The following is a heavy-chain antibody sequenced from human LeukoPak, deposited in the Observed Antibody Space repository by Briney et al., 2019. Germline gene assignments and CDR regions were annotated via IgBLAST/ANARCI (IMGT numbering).Heavy chain of an antibody. CDR1: GFTFSSYS. V-gene: IGHV3-30*02. CDR2: IRYDGSNK. CDR3: ARGGYCSGGSCYHFDY. Sequence: GGSLRLSCAASGFTFSSYSMNWVRQAPGKGLEWVAFIRYDGSNKYYADSVKGRFTISRDNSKNTLYLQMNSLRAEDTAVYYCARGGYCSGGSCYHFDYWGQGTLVTVSS. J-gene: IGHJ4*02. D-gene: IGHD2-15*01.